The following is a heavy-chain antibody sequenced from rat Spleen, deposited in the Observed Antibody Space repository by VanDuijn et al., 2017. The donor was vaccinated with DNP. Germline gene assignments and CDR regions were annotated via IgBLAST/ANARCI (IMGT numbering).Heavy chain of an antibody. CDR3: ATFEGRDA. J-gene: IGHJ4*01. CDR1: GFIFSDYN. V-gene: IGHV5S10*01. CDR2: VVYDGSRT. D-gene: IGHD1-11*01. Sequence: EVQLVESGGGLVQPGRSLKLSCAASGFIFSDYNMAWVRQAPKKGLEWVATVVYDGSRTYYRDSVKGRFTISRDNVKSTLYLQMDSLRSEDTATYYCATFEGRDAWGQGTSVTVSS.